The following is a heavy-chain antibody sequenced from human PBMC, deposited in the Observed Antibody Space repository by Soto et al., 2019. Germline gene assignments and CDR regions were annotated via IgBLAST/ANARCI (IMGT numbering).Heavy chain of an antibody. CDR1: GFSLSTSGVG. CDR3: AQKRDYGGGSCFAY. CDR2: IYWKDDK. Sequence: SGPTLVNPTQTLTLTCTFSGFSLSTSGVGVGWIRQPPGKALEWLALIYWKDDKNYSPSLKSRLTITKDTSKNQVVLTMTNMDPVNTATFFCAQKRDYGGGSCFAYGGRETLATVS. D-gene: IGHD3-16*01. V-gene: IGHV2-5*01. J-gene: IGHJ4*02.